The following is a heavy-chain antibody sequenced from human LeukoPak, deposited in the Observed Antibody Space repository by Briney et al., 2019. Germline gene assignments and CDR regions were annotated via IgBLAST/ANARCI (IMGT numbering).Heavy chain of an antibody. J-gene: IGHJ3*02. CDR1: DVSISSSY. D-gene: IGHD3-3*01. CDR3: ARGAFWSGYYSRRDAFDI. V-gene: IGHV4-59*01. Sequence: SETLSLTCSVSDVSISSSYWSWIRQPPGKGLEWIGYISYTGSTHYNPSLKSRVTLSVDTSKNQFSLKLSSVTAADTAVYYCARGAFWSGYYSRRDAFDIWGQGTMVTVSS. CDR2: ISYTGST.